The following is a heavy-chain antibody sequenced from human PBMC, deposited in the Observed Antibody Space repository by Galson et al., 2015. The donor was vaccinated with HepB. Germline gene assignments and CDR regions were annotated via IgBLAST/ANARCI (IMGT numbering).Heavy chain of an antibody. V-gene: IGHV4-61*08. J-gene: IGHJ4*02. CDR2: VYYSGST. Sequence: DTLSLTCAVSCGSISSGGYSWSWIRQPPGKRLEWIGYVYYSGSTNYNPSLKSRVTISVDTSNNQFSLRLASVTAADTAVYYCARVVPIMDYDDYVGYYFDYWGQGTLVTVSS. CDR3: ARVVPIMDYDDYVGYYFDY. CDR1: CGSISSGGYS. D-gene: IGHD3-16*01.